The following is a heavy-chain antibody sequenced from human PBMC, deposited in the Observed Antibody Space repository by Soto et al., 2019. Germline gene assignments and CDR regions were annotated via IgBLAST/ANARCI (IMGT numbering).Heavy chain of an antibody. CDR2: INPNSGDT. D-gene: IGHD2-15*01. CDR3: ARGIVVRGPGWFDP. J-gene: IGHJ5*02. V-gene: IGHV1-2*02. CDR1: GYTFTGYY. Sequence: ASVKVSCKASGYTFTGYYIHWVRQAPGQGLEWMGWINPNSGDTNLAQKFQGRVTMTRDTSISTTYMELSRLASDDTAAYFCARGIVVRGPGWFDPWGQGTLVTVSS.